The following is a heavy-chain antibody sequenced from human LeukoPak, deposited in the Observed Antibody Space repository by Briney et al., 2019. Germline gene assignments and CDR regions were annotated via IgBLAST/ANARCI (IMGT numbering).Heavy chain of an antibody. CDR3: AREGSTSGFFY. Sequence: GGSLRLSCAVSGFTFRSYEMNWVRQAPGKGLEWVSYISGSGSTIDYADSVKGRFTLSRDNAKNSLYLQMNSLRAEDTAIYYCAREGSTSGFFYWGQGTLVTVSS. CDR1: GFTFRSYE. V-gene: IGHV3-48*03. D-gene: IGHD3-22*01. CDR2: ISGSGSTI. J-gene: IGHJ4*02.